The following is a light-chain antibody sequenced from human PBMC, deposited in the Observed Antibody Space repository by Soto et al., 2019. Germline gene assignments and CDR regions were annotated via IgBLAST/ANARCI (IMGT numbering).Light chain of an antibody. V-gene: IGKV3D-20*02. J-gene: IGKJ4*01. CDR3: QQRSDWPLT. CDR1: QTVNSDY. Sequence: EIVLAQSPVTLSLSPGETATLSCRASQTVNSDYLAWFQQRPGQAPRLLIFATSRRATDIPDRFSGSGSGTDFTLTISSLEPEDFAVYYCQQRSDWPLTFGGGTKVDIK. CDR2: ATS.